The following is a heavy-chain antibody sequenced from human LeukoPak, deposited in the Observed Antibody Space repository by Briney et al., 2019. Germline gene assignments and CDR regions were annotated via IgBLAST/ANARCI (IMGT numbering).Heavy chain of an antibody. J-gene: IGHJ4*02. CDR1: GFTFSSYA. Sequence: QPGGSLRLSCAASGFTFSSYAVSWVRQAPGKGLEWVAAIIGSGGSTYYAESVKGRFTISRDNSKNTLHLQMNSLRAEDTAVYYCAKDSSASYASGSYSFDYWGQGTLVTVSS. D-gene: IGHD3-10*01. V-gene: IGHV3-23*01. CDR3: AKDSSASYASGSYSFDY. CDR2: IIGSGGST.